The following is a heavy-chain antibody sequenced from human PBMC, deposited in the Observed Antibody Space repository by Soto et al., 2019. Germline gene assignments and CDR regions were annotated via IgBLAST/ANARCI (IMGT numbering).Heavy chain of an antibody. CDR2: IIPIFGTA. CDR1: GGTFSSYA. Sequence: SVKVSCKASGGTFSSYAISWVRQAPGQGLEWMGGIIPIFGTANYAQKFQGRVTITADKSTSTAYMELSSLRSEDTAVYYCASSYITIFGVVNPFGCDYYYGIDVWGQGTTVTVSS. D-gene: IGHD3-3*01. V-gene: IGHV1-69*06. J-gene: IGHJ6*02. CDR3: ASSYITIFGVVNPFGCDYYYGIDV.